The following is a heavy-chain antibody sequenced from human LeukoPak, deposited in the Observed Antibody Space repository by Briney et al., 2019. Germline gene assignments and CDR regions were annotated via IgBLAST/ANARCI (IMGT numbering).Heavy chain of an antibody. CDR3: ARNPSLDSSGWYFDY. Sequence: GASVKVSCKGSGYTLSNHAFSWVRQAPGQGLEWMGWISADNGNTNHAQKFQGRVSLTTDTSTSTAYMELSSLRSEDTAVYYCARNPSLDSSGWYFDYWGQGTLVTDSS. J-gene: IGHJ4*02. CDR2: ISADNGNT. CDR1: GYTLSNHA. V-gene: IGHV1-18*04. D-gene: IGHD6-19*01.